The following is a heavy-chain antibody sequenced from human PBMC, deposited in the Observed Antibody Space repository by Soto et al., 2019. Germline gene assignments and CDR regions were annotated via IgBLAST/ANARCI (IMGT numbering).Heavy chain of an antibody. D-gene: IGHD3-22*01. V-gene: IGHV3-48*03. CDR2: ISGSGSTI. CDR1: GFTFSGYE. J-gene: IGHJ6*02. Sequence: GGSLRLFCAASGFTFSGYEMNWVRQAPGKGLEWVSYISGSGSTIYYADSVKGRFTISRDNAKDSLYLQMNSLRAEDTAVYYCAREVVVFGVIIPTPMDVWGQGTTVTVSS. CDR3: AREVVVFGVIIPTPMDV.